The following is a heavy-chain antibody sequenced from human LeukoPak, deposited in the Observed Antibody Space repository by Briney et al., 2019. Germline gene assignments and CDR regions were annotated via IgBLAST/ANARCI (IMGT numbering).Heavy chain of an antibody. CDR1: GGSISSYY. D-gene: IGHD2-21*02. Sequence: SETLSLTCTVSGGSISSYYWSWIRQPPGKGLEWIGYIYYSGSTNYNPSLKSRVTISVDTSKNQFSLKLSSVTAADTAVYYCAREWWRRFDYWGQGTLVTVSS. J-gene: IGHJ4*02. CDR3: AREWWRRFDY. V-gene: IGHV4-59*01. CDR2: IYYSGST.